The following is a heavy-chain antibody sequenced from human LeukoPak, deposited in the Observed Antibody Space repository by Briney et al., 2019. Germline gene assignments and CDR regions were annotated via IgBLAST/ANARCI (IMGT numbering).Heavy chain of an antibody. D-gene: IGHD2-15*01. CDR3: ARHCCSGPAKRVFDI. CDR1: GFTFSSYG. J-gene: IGHJ3*02. Sequence: PGGSLRLSCAASGFTFSSYGMHWVRQPPGKGLEWIGTISYSGNTDYNPSLRSRVTISVDTSNNQFSLRLGSVTAADTAVYHCARHCCSGPAKRVFDIWGQGTMVTVSS. CDR2: ISYSGNT. V-gene: IGHV4-39*01.